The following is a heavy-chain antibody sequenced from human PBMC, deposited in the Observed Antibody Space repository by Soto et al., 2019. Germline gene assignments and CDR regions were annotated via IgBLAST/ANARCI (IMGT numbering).Heavy chain of an antibody. CDR1: GFTFSSFA. CDR2: ISRSDGST. D-gene: IGHD1-7*01. J-gene: IGHJ4*02. V-gene: IGHV3-23*01. Sequence: SRRLSCAASGFTFSSFAMSLVRQAPGKGLEWVSSISRSDGSTYFADSVKGRFTMSRDNSKNTLYLQMNSLRAEDTAVYYCAKNYYFDNWGQGTLVTVSS. CDR3: AKNYYFDN.